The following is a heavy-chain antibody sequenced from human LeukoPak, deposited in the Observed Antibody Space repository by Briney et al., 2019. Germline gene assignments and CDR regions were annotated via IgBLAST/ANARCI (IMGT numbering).Heavy chain of an antibody. CDR1: GGTFSSYA. Sequence: SVKVSCKASGGTFSSYAIIWVRQAPGQGLEWMGRIIPILGIANYAQKFQGRVTITADKSTSTAYMELSSLRSEDTAVYYCAREGRGFGESHYGMDVWGQGTTVTVSS. D-gene: IGHD3-10*01. V-gene: IGHV1-69*04. CDR3: AREGRGFGESHYGMDV. CDR2: IIPILGIA. J-gene: IGHJ6*02.